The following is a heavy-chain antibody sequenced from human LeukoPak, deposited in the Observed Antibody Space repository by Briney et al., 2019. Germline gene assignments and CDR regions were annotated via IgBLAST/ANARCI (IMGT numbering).Heavy chain of an antibody. Sequence: GGSLRLSCAASGFTFSSYGMHWVRQAPGKGLEWVAFIRYDGSNKYYADSVKGRFTISRDNSKNTLYLQMNSLRAEDTAVYYCAKDPNVDIVATPGDYFDYWGQGTLVTVSS. V-gene: IGHV3-30*02. CDR3: AKDPNVDIVATPGDYFDY. CDR1: GFTFSSYG. J-gene: IGHJ4*02. CDR2: IRYDGSNK. D-gene: IGHD5-12*01.